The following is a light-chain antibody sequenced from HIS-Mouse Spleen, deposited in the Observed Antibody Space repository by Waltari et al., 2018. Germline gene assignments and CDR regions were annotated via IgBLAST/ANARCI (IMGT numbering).Light chain of an antibody. CDR3: YSTDSSGNHRV. Sequence: SYELTQPPSLSVSPGQTARITCSGDALPNKYAYSYQQKPGPAPVLVIYEDSKRPSGIPERFSGSSSGTMATLTISGAQVEDEADYYCYSTDSSGNHRVFGGGTKLTVL. CDR1: ALPNKY. V-gene: IGLV3-10*01. J-gene: IGLJ2*01. CDR2: EDS.